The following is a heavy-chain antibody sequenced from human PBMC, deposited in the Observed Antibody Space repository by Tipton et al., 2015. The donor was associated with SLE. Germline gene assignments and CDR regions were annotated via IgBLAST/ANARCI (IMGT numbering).Heavy chain of an antibody. CDR1: GYSISSGYY. Sequence: TLSLTCAVSGYSISSGYYWGWIRQPPGKGLEWIGSIYHSGSTYYNPSPKSRVTISVDTSKNQFSLKLSSVTAADTAVYYCARAYDAFDIWGQGTMVTVSS. CDR2: IYHSGST. D-gene: IGHD3-16*01. V-gene: IGHV4-38-2*01. CDR3: ARAYDAFDI. J-gene: IGHJ3*02.